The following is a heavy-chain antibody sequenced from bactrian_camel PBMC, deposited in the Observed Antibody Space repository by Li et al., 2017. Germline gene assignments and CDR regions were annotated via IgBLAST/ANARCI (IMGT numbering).Heavy chain of an antibody. J-gene: IGHJ6*01. CDR2: INSGGGST. CDR1: GFTFSTYD. Sequence: DVQLVESGGGLVQPGGSLRLSCEASGFTFSTYDIAWVRQAPGKGLEWVSSINSGGGSTYYADSVKGRFTISRDNAKNTLYLQTNSLKTEGTAVYYCATERWFSTWGQGTQVTVS. V-gene: IGHV3S31*01. CDR3: ATERWFST. D-gene: IGHD2*01.